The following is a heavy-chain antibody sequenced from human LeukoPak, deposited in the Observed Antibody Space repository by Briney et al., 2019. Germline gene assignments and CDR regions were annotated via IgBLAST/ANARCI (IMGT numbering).Heavy chain of an antibody. CDR2: IGSNGVNR. J-gene: IGHJ4*02. D-gene: IGHD1-1*01. Sequence: GGSLRLSCAASGFTFSSYAMSWVRQAPGKGLEWVSGIGSNGVNRYYADSAKGRFTISRDNSKNTVYLQMNSLRAEDTALYYCVRAYTTSGTYAEPWGQGAQVTVSS. CDR3: VRAYTTSGTYAEP. CDR1: GFTFSSYA. V-gene: IGHV3-23*01.